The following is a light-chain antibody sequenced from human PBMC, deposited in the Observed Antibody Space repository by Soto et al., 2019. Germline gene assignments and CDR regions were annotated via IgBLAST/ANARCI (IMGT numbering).Light chain of an antibody. Sequence: QTVVTQEASLSVSPGTTVTLTCGLSSGSVSANYYPSWYQQTPGQAPRTLIYNTNTRSSGVPDRFSGSILGNKADLTITGAQADDESDYYCVLYMGSGIWVFGGGTKVTVL. CDR2: NTN. CDR1: SGSVSANYY. J-gene: IGLJ3*02. CDR3: VLYMGSGIWV. V-gene: IGLV8-61*01.